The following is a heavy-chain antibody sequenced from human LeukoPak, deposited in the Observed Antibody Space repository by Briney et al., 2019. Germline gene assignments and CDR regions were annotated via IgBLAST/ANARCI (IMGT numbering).Heavy chain of an antibody. CDR1: GFTFGSYG. CDR2: ISYDGSNK. Sequence: GGSLRLSCAASGFTFGSYGMHWVRQAPGKGLEGVAVISYDGSNKYYADSVKGRFTISRDNSKNTLYLQMNSLRAEDTAVYYCAKEFSYCGGDCCYFDYWGQGTLVTVSS. V-gene: IGHV3-30*18. J-gene: IGHJ4*02. CDR3: AKEFSYCGGDCCYFDY. D-gene: IGHD2-21*02.